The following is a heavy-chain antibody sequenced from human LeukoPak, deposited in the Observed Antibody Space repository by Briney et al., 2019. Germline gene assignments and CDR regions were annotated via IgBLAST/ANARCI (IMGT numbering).Heavy chain of an antibody. J-gene: IGHJ4*02. CDR3: ARDTVVRELYYYFDY. CDR1: GYTFTGYY. CDR2: INPNSGGT. D-gene: IGHD3-10*01. Sequence: GASVKVSCKASGYTFTGYYMHWVRQAPGQGLEWMGWINPNSGGTNYAQKFQGRVTMTRDTSISTAYMELSRLRSDDTAVHYCARDTVVRELYYYFDYWGQGTLVTVSS. V-gene: IGHV1-2*02.